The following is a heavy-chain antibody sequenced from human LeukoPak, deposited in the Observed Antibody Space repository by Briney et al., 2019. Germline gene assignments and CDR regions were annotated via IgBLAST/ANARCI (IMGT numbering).Heavy chain of an antibody. CDR2: IYYSGST. CDR1: GGSISSYY. CDR3: ARVTYYYGSGSYYYYYYYMDV. Sequence: KPSETLSLTCTVSGGSISSYYWSWIRQPPGKGLEWIGYIYYSGSTNYNPSLKSRVTISVDTSKNQFSLKLSSVTAADTVVYHCARVTYYYGSGSYYYYYYYMDVWGKGTTVTVSS. D-gene: IGHD3-10*01. V-gene: IGHV4-59*01. J-gene: IGHJ6*03.